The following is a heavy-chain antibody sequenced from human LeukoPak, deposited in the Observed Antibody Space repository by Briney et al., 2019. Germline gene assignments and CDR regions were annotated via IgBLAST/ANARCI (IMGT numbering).Heavy chain of an antibody. Sequence: SQTLSLTCTVSGGSISSGGYYWSWIRQHPGKGLEWIGYIYYSGSTYYNPSLKSRVTISVDTSKNQLSLKLSSVTAADTAVYYCARAQNYYGSGNYYFFFDYWGQGTLVTVSS. D-gene: IGHD3-10*01. CDR3: ARAQNYYGSGNYYFFFDY. CDR1: GGSISSGGYY. CDR2: IYYSGST. J-gene: IGHJ4*02. V-gene: IGHV4-30-4*08.